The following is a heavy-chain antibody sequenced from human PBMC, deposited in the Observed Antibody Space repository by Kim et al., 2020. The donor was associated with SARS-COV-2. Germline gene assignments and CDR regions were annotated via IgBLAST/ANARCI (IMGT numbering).Heavy chain of an antibody. V-gene: IGHV3-43*02. CDR1: GFTFDDYA. CDR2: ISGDGGST. J-gene: IGHJ6*03. CDR3: ASPFSYYTDV. Sequence: GGSLRLSCAASGFTFDDYAMHWVRQAPGKGLEWVSLISGDGGSTYYADSVKGRFTISRDNSKNSLYLQMNSLRTEDTALYYCASPFSYYTDVWGKGTTVTVSS.